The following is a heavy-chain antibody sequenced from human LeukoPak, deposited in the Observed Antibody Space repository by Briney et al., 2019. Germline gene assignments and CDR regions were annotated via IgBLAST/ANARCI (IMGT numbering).Heavy chain of an antibody. V-gene: IGHV1-2*06. D-gene: IGHD3-22*01. CDR3: ARWGANYYDSSGYDGIDY. Sequence: ASVKVSCKASGYTFTGYYMHWVRQAPGQGLEWMGRINPNSGGTNYAQKFQGSVTMTRDTSISTAYMELSRLRSDDTAVYYCARWGANYYDSSGYDGIDYWGQGTLVTVSS. J-gene: IGHJ4*02. CDR1: GYTFTGYY. CDR2: INPNSGGT.